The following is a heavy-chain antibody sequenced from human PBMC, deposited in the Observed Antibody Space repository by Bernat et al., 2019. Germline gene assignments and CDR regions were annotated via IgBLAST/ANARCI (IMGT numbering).Heavy chain of an antibody. V-gene: IGHV1-8*01. CDR2: MNPNSGNT. Sequence: QVQLVQSGAEVKKPGASVRVSCKASGYTFGSYDINWVRQATGQGLEWMGWMNPNSGNTGYAQKFQGRFIMTWDTSISTAYMDLSSLRSEDTAVYYCAGGGGCGVDYWGQGTLVTVSS. J-gene: IGHJ4*02. CDR3: AGGGGCGVDY. D-gene: IGHD2-15*01. CDR1: GYTFGSYD.